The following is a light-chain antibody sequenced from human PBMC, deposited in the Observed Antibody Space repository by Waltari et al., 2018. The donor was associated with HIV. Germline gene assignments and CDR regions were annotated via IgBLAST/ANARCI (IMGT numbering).Light chain of an antibody. CDR1: KIGLKS. Sequence: SYVLTQPPSVSVAPGQTATITCAGDKIGLKSVHWYRQKPGQAPVLVVQNDGDRPSGIPDRLRGFISATTATLTINRVEAADEADYFCQVWQTSAHVVFGGGTKLTVL. J-gene: IGLJ2*01. CDR3: QVWQTSAHVV. CDR2: NDG. V-gene: IGLV3-21*02.